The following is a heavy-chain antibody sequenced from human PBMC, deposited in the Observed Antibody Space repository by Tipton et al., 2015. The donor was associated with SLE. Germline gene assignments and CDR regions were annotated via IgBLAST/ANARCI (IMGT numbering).Heavy chain of an antibody. Sequence: QSGAEVRKPGASVRVSCKASSNFLTNYGIAWVRQAPAQGLEWVGWIRVSSGDTTLAQKFQDRVTLTTETSTSTLYMELRSLRHDDTAVYYCARAVWHYDFWSGSPGHYTYMDVWGKGTSVTVSS. CDR3: ARAVWHYDFWSGSPGHYTYMDV. D-gene: IGHD3-3*01. J-gene: IGHJ6*03. V-gene: IGHV1-18*01. CDR1: SNFLTNYG. CDR2: IRVSSGDT.